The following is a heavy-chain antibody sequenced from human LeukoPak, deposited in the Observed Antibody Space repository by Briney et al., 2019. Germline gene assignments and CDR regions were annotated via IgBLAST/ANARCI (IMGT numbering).Heavy chain of an antibody. CDR1: GFTFSSYW. CDR2: IKQDGSEK. V-gene: IGHV3-7*01. J-gene: IGHJ4*02. Sequence: PGGSLRLSCAASGFTFSSYWMSWVRQAPGKGLEWVANIKQDGSEKYYVDSVKGRFTISRDNAKNSLYLQMNSLRAEDTAVYYCARVTANSGSYSILFDYWGQGTLVTVSS. D-gene: IGHD1-26*01. CDR3: ARVTANSGSYSILFDY.